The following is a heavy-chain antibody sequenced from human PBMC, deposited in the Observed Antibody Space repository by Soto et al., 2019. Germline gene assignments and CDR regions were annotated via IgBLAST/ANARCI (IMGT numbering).Heavy chain of an antibody. CDR3: ARQGTSRGSDYAAFDF. CDR2: IYPGASDI. J-gene: IGHJ4*02. CDR1: GYTFSYFW. D-gene: IGHD3-10*01. V-gene: IGHV5-51*01. Sequence: GESLKSSCQASGYTFSYFWVAWVRQVPGKGLEWMGVIYPGASDIRYSPSFEGHVTISADNSTNTAYLQWSSLETADTVIYYCARQGTSRGSDYAAFDFWGPGTVVTVSS.